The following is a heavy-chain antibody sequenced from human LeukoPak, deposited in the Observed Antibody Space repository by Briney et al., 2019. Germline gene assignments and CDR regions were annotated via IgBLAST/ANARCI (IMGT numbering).Heavy chain of an antibody. V-gene: IGHV5-51*01. Sequence: GVSLKISCKGSGYSFTSYWIGWVRQMPGKGLEWMGIVYPGDSDTRYSPSFQGQVTISADKSISTAYLQWSSLKASDTAIYYCARVGATIYFDYWGQGTLVTVSS. D-gene: IGHD1-26*01. CDR3: ARVGATIYFDY. CDR1: GYSFTSYW. J-gene: IGHJ4*02. CDR2: VYPGDSDT.